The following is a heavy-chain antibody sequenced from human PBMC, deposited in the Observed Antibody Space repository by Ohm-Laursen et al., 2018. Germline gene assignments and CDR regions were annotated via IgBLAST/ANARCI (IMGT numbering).Heavy chain of an antibody. J-gene: IGHJ4*02. CDR1: GGPISSYY. Sequence: SDTLSLTCTVSGGPISSYYWSWIRQPPGKGLEWIGYIYYSGSTNYNPSLKSRVTISVDTSKNQFSLKLSSVTAADTAVYYCARGEGGYYDFDYWGQGTLVTVSS. D-gene: IGHD3-22*01. CDR3: ARGEGGYYDFDY. CDR2: IYYSGST. V-gene: IGHV4-59*07.